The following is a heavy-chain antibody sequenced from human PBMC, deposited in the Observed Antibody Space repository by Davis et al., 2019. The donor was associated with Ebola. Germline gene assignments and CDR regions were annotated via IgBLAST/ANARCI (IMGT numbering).Heavy chain of an antibody. CDR1: GFTFSSYS. Sequence: GESLKISCAASGFTFSSYSMNWVRQAPGKGLEWVSSISGRSSYIYYADSVKGRFTISRDNAKNSLYLQMNSLRAEDTAVYYCARDRGYSSSSPITDIWGQGTLVTVSS. CDR3: ARDRGYSSSSPITDI. CDR2: ISGRSSYI. V-gene: IGHV3-21*01. J-gene: IGHJ4*02. D-gene: IGHD6-6*01.